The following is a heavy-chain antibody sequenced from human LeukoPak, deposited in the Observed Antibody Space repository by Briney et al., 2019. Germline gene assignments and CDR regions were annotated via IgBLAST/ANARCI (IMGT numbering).Heavy chain of an antibody. J-gene: IGHJ4*02. D-gene: IGHD5-18*01. CDR1: GGSISSYY. CDR2: IYYSGST. CDR3: ARENDRYGRIDY. V-gene: IGHV4-59*01. Sequence: SETLSLTCTVSGGSISSYYWSWIRQPPGKGLEWIGYIYYSGSTNYNPSLKSRVTISVDTSKNQFSLRLSSVTAADTAVYYCARENDRYGRIDYWGQGTQVTVSS.